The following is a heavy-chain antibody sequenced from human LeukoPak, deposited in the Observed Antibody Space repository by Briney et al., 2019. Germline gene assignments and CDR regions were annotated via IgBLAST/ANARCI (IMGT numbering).Heavy chain of an antibody. CDR2: IYYSGTT. Sequence: SETLSLTCTVSGGSINNYYWSCIRQPPGKGLEWIGYIYYSGTTNYNPSLKSRVTISVDTSKNQFSLKLSSVTAADTAVYYCARSGDILTAYYYYFDYWGQGTLVTVSS. J-gene: IGHJ4*02. D-gene: IGHD3-9*01. V-gene: IGHV4-59*08. CDR3: ARSGDILTAYYYYFDY. CDR1: GGSINNYY.